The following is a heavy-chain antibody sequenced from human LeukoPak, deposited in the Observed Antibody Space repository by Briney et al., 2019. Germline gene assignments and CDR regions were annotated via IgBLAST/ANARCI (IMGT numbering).Heavy chain of an antibody. D-gene: IGHD7-27*01. CDR1: GFTFNNYW. J-gene: IGHJ6*02. Sequence: PGGSLRLSCAVSGFTFNNYWMSWVRQAPGKGLEWVANIKQDGSQKYYVDSVKGRFTISRDNAKNSLYLQMNSLRLEDTAVYFFARKLGDVWGQGTTVTVFS. V-gene: IGHV3-7*01. CDR3: ARKLGDV. CDR2: IKQDGSQK.